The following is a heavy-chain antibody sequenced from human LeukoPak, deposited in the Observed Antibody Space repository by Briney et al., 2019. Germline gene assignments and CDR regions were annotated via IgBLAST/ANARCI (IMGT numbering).Heavy chain of an antibody. J-gene: IGHJ4*02. CDR3: ARRTYKGSSSWYEGFDY. Sequence: SETLSLTCTVSGGSISSYYWSWIRQPPGKGLEWIGYIYYSGSTNYNPSLKSRVTISVDTSKNQFSLKLSSVTAADTAVYYCARRTYKGSSSWYEGFDYWGQGTLVTVSS. V-gene: IGHV4-59*01. D-gene: IGHD6-13*01. CDR1: GGSISSYY. CDR2: IYYSGST.